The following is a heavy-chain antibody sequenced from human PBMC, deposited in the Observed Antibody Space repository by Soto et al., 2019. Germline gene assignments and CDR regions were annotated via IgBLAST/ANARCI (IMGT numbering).Heavy chain of an antibody. CDR2: IKSETDGGTT. CDR3: IGQVTNSGAPFIY. CDR1: GFSFTSAW. J-gene: IGHJ4*02. Sequence: EVQVVESGGGFVEPGGSLRLSCAASGFSFTSAWLTWVRQAQGKGLEWVGRIKSETDGGTTAFAAPVKDRFTMSRDDAENTVSLQMNSLKTEDTAMYYCIGQVTNSGAPFIYWGQGILVTVSS. D-gene: IGHD3-3*01. V-gene: IGHV3-15*07.